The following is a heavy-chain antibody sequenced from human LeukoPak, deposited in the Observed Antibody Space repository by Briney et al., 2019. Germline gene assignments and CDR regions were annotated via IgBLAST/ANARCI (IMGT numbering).Heavy chain of an antibody. V-gene: IGHV4-61*08. Sequence: SETLSLTCAVSGGSISRGGNPWSWIRQPPGKGLEWIGYIYYSGSTNYNPSLKSRVTISLDMSKNQFSLKLSSVTAADTAVYYCARDSSCSGGTCYDRWGQGTLVTVSS. CDR1: GGSISRGGNP. CDR3: ARDSSCSGGTCYDR. J-gene: IGHJ4*02. D-gene: IGHD2-15*01. CDR2: IYYSGST.